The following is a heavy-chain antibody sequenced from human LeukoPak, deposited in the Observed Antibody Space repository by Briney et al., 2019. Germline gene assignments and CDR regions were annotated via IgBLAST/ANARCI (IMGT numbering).Heavy chain of an antibody. CDR1: GGSISSYY. CDR3: ARLGGYDINLFDY. V-gene: IGHV4-59*01. Sequence: SETLSLTCTVSGGSISSYYWSWIRQPPGKGLEWIGYIYYSGSTNYNPSLKSRVTISVDTSKNQFSLKLSSVTAADTAVYYCARLGGYDINLFDYWGQGTLVTVSS. D-gene: IGHD5-12*01. J-gene: IGHJ4*02. CDR2: IYYSGST.